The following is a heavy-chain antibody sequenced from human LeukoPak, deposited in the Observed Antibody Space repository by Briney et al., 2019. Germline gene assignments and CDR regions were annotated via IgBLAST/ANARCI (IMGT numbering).Heavy chain of an antibody. V-gene: IGHV4-4*02. CDR1: GFTFRSYW. D-gene: IGHD5-18*01. Sequence: GSLRLSCAASGFTFRSYWMTWVRQAPGKGLEWIGSIYYSGTTHYNPSLESRVTISVDTSKNQFSLKLASVTAADTAIYYCAKGAGGFSYYNWFDPWGQGTLVTVSS. CDR2: IYYSGTT. CDR3: AKGAGGFSYYNWFDP. J-gene: IGHJ5*02.